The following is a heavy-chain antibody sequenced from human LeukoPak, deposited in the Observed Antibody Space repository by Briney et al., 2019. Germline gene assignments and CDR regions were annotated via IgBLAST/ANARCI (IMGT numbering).Heavy chain of an antibody. D-gene: IGHD6-19*01. CDR3: ARASGWHYYYYYMDV. Sequence: GGSLRLSCAASGFTFSSYWMSWVRQAPGKGLEWVANIKQDGSEKYYVDSVKGRFTISRDNAKNSLYLQMNSLRAEDTAVYYCARASGWHYYYYYMDVWGKGTTVTVSS. J-gene: IGHJ6*03. CDR2: IKQDGSEK. V-gene: IGHV3-7*01. CDR1: GFTFSSYW.